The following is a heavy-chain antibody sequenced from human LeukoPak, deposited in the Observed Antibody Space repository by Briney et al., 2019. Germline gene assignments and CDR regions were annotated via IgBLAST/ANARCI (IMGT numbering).Heavy chain of an antibody. V-gene: IGHV3-23*01. CDR1: GFTLSSYA. Sequence: GGSLRLSCAASGFTLSSYAMSWVRQAPGKGLEWVSAISDSGNTYHADSVKGRFTISRDSSKNTLFLQMNRLRPEDAAVYYCARGHSGWYDYWGQGTLVTVSS. D-gene: IGHD6-19*01. CDR3: ARGHSGWYDY. J-gene: IGHJ4*02. CDR2: ISDSGNT.